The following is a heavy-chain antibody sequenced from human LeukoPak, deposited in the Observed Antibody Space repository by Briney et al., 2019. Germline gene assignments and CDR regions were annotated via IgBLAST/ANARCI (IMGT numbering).Heavy chain of an antibody. CDR3: ARERTGYSSGWYLYYYYYMDV. CDR2: INHSGST. CDR1: GGSISSSSYY. Sequence: SETLSLTCAASGGSISSSSYYWDRIRQPPGKGLEWIGEINHSGSTNYNPSLKSRVTIAVDTSKNQFSLKLSSVTAADTAVYYFARERTGYSSGWYLYYYYYMDVWGKGTTVTVSS. D-gene: IGHD6-19*01. V-gene: IGHV4-39*07. J-gene: IGHJ6*03.